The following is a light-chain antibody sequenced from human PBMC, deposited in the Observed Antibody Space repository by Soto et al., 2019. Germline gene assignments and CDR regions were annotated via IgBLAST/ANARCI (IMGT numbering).Light chain of an antibody. CDR2: AAS. J-gene: IGKJ1*01. CDR3: QQSYSSPRT. Sequence: DIQMNHSPSSLSASVGDRVTITCRASQSISSYLNWYQQKPGKAPKLLIYAASSLQSGVPSRFSGSGSGTDFTLTISSLQPDDFATYYCQQSYSSPRTFGQGTKVDIK. V-gene: IGKV1-39*01. CDR1: QSISSY.